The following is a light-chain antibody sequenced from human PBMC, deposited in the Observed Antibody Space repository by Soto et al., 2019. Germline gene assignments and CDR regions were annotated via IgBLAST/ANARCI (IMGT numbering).Light chain of an antibody. CDR2: DTS. CDR3: QQRSNWPPIT. J-gene: IGKJ5*01. Sequence: EIVMTQSPATVSVSPGERATLSLMASQSVSSNLAWYQQKPGQTPRLLIYDTSTRATGVPTRFSGSRSGPEFTLTINSLQSEHFAIYYCQQRSNWPPITFGQGTRLEI. V-gene: IGKV3-15*01. CDR1: QSVSSN.